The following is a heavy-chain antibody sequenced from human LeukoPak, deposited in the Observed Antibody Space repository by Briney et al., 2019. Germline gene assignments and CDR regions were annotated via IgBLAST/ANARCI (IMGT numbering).Heavy chain of an antibody. Sequence: PGGSLRLSCAAPGFTFSNYGMHWVRQAPGKGLEWVAAIWYDGSNKCYGDSVKGRFTISRDNSKNTLYLQMNSLRAEDTAAYYCARAGYGDPHFDFWGQGTLVTVSS. V-gene: IGHV3-33*01. J-gene: IGHJ4*02. D-gene: IGHD4-17*01. CDR3: ARAGYGDPHFDF. CDR1: GFTFSNYG. CDR2: IWYDGSNK.